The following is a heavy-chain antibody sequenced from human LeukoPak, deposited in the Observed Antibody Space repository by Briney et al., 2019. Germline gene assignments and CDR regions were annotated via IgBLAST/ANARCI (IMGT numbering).Heavy chain of an antibody. Sequence: GRSLRLSCAASGFTFSSYGMHWVRQAPGKGLEWVAVISYDGSNKYYADSVKGRFTISRDNSKNTLYLQMNSLRAEDTAVYYCARDAGFVVVTAIPGYWGQGTLVTVSS. CDR1: GFTFSSYG. D-gene: IGHD2-21*02. CDR3: ARDAGFVVVTAIPGY. V-gene: IGHV3-30*19. CDR2: ISYDGSNK. J-gene: IGHJ4*02.